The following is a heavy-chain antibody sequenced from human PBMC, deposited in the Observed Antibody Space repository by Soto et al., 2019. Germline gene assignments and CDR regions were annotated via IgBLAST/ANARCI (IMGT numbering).Heavy chain of an antibody. CDR1: GFTFNSYA. Sequence: GGSLRLSCAASGFTFNSYAMSWVRQAPGKGLEWVSAISGSGGSTYYADSVKGRFTISRDNSKNTLYLQMNSLRAEDADVYYCANPIGDRDAFDIWGQGTMVTVSS. J-gene: IGHJ3*02. V-gene: IGHV3-23*01. CDR2: ISGSGGST. CDR3: ANPIGDRDAFDI. D-gene: IGHD3-16*01.